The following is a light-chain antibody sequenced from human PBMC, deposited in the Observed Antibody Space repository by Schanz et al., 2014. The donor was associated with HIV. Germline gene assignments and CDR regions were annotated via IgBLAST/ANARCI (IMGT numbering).Light chain of an antibody. CDR1: SSDVGGYNH. CDR3: SSYTSTNPLVV. V-gene: IGLV2-14*01. Sequence: QSALTQPPSASGSPGQSITISCTGTSSDVGGYNHVSWYQQHPGKAPKLMIYEVSKRPSGISYRFSGSKSGNTASLTISGLQAEDEGDYYCSSYTSTNPLVVFGGGTKLTVL. CDR2: EVS. J-gene: IGLJ2*01.